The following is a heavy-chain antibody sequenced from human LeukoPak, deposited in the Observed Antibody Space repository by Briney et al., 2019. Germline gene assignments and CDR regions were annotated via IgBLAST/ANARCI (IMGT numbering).Heavy chain of an antibody. D-gene: IGHD3-9*01. V-gene: IGHV3-23*01. Sequence: PGGSLRLSCAVSGFAFRSYGMSWVRQAPGKGLEWVSAISGSADTTYYADSVKGRFTISRDNSKNTLYLQVNSLRAEDTAVYYCAKNWGVLRNFDCYDYWGQGTLVTVSS. CDR1: GFAFRSYG. CDR2: ISGSADTT. J-gene: IGHJ4*02. CDR3: AKNWGVLRNFDCYDY.